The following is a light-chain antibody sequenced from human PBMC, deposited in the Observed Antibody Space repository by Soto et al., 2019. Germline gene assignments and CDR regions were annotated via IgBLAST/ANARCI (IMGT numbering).Light chain of an antibody. Sequence: QSVLTQPASVXGSPGQSITISCTGTSSDVGGYNYVSWYQRHPGKAPKLMIYDVSNRPSGVSNRFSGSKSGNTASLTISGLQAEDEADYYCSSYTSSSTSYVFGTXXKXTV. CDR3: SSYTSSSTSYV. J-gene: IGLJ1*01. V-gene: IGLV2-14*01. CDR1: SSDVGGYNY. CDR2: DVS.